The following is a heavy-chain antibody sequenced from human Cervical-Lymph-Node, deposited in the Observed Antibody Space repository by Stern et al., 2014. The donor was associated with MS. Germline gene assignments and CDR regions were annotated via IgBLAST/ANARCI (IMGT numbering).Heavy chain of an antibody. Sequence: QVTLKESGPTLVKPTQTLTLTCTFSGFSFTTRGVGVGWSRPSPGKALEWLALIYYNNETRERPSLRSRLTIPRATSKNQVVRTMANMDPVDTATYYCALDLKFWGQGARVTVSS. J-gene: IGHJ4*02. CDR2: IYYNNET. CDR1: GFSFTTRGVG. V-gene: IGHV2-5*01. CDR3: ALDLKF.